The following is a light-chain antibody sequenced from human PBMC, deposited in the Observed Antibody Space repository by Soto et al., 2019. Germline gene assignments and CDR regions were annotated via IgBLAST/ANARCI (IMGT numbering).Light chain of an antibody. CDR2: DGT. J-gene: IGLJ2*01. V-gene: IGLV2-23*01. CDR1: SNDFGTYYF. Sequence: QSALTQPASVSGSPGQSITISCTRTSNDFGTYYFVSWYQQHPDKAPKLIIYDGTERPSGVSNRFSGSKSGNTVSLTISGLQAEDEAHYYCCSYATYNMILGGGTKVTVL. CDR3: CSYATYNMI.